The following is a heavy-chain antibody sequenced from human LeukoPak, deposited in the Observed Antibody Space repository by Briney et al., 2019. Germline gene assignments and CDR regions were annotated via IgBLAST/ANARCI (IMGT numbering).Heavy chain of an antibody. V-gene: IGHV3-21*01. CDR1: GFTFISYS. CDR2: ISSSSSYI. CDR3: ARSSPHCSSTSCYNDAFDI. Sequence: GGSLLLSCAASGFTFISYSMNWVRQAPGKGLEWVSSISSSSSYIYYADSVKGRFTISRDNAKNSLYLQMNSLRAVDTAVYYCARSSPHCSSTSCYNDAFDIWGQGTMVTVSS. J-gene: IGHJ3*02. D-gene: IGHD2-2*02.